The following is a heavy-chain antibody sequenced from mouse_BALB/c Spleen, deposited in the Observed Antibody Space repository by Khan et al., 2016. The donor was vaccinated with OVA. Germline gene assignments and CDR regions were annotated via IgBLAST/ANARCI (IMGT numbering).Heavy chain of an antibody. Sequence: VELVESGPGLVAPSQSLSITCTVSGFSLSRYNIHWVRQPPGKGLEWLGMIWGGGGTDYNSTLKSRLSISKDNSTSQVFLQMNSLQTDDKAMYYCARAYYRYDGYYAMDYWGQGTSVTVSS. D-gene: IGHD2-14*01. J-gene: IGHJ4*01. CDR1: GFSLSRYN. CDR2: IWGGGGT. CDR3: ARAYYRYDGYYAMDY. V-gene: IGHV2-6-4*01.